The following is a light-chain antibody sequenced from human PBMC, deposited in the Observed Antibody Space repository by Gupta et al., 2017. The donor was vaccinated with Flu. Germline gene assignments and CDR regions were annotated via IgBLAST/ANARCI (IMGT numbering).Light chain of an antibody. J-gene: IGKJ2*01. Sequence: IQITQSPDSLSASVGDRVTITCRSSQNINRRLAWYQEVPGKAPRLLICRASILESGVSSRISDSRSWTALTLTIISLQPEDFGTYYFRQEDTYPYTFGQGTIVDIK. CDR1: QNINRR. CDR3: RQEDTYPYT. V-gene: IGKV1-5*03. CDR2: RAS.